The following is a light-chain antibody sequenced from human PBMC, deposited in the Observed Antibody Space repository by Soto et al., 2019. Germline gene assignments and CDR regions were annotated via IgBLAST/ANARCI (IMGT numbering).Light chain of an antibody. CDR2: DVS. Sequence: QSALTQPRSVSGSPGQSVTISCTGISSDVGGFNYVSWYQQHPGKAPKLMIYDVSKRPSGVPDRFSGSKSGNTASLTISGLQAEDEADYYCCSYAGSYTDVFGTGTKLTVL. CDR3: CSYAGSYTDV. V-gene: IGLV2-11*01. CDR1: SSDVGGFNY. J-gene: IGLJ1*01.